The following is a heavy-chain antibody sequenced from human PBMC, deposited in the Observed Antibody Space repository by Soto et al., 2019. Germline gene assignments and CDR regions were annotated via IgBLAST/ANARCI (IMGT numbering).Heavy chain of an antibody. V-gene: IGHV3-23*01. CDR2: VTGGGHTT. D-gene: IGHD3-10*01. Sequence: EAQLLESGGGLVQPGGSLRLSCAASGFTFSRYAMSWVRKAPGKGLEWVSTVTGGGHTTYNADSVNGRFTISRDNSKNALYLQMNILRAEDRAIYYCASSSGDLDVYGTDIWGPGATVTVSS. CDR3: ASSSGDLDVYGTDI. J-gene: IGHJ6*02. CDR1: GFTFSRYA.